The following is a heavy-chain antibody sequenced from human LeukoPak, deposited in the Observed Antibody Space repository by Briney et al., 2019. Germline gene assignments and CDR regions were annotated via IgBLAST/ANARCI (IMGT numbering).Heavy chain of an antibody. CDR3: AAAYIGGAMVTNAFDI. J-gene: IGHJ3*02. D-gene: IGHD5-18*01. CDR2: IVVGSGNT. V-gene: IGHV1-58*01. Sequence: SVKVSCKASGFXFTNSAVQWVRQARGQRLEWIGGIVVGSGNTIYVQKFQERVTITRDMSTGTAYMELSSLRSEDTAVYYCAAAYIGGAMVTNAFDIWGQGTMVTVSS. CDR1: GFXFTNSA.